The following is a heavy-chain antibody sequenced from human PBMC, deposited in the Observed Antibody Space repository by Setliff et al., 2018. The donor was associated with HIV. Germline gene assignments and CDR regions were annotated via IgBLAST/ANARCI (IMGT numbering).Heavy chain of an antibody. CDR3: ARDRAHYYDSSGQMPFDI. J-gene: IGHJ3*02. Sequence: GASVKVSCKASGGTFSSYAISWVRQAPGQGLEWMGGIIPIFGTANYAQKFQGRVTITTDESTSTAYMELSSLRSEDTAVYYCARDRAHYYDSSGQMPFDIWGQGIMVTVSS. CDR2: IIPIFGTA. V-gene: IGHV1-69*05. CDR1: GGTFSSYA. D-gene: IGHD3-22*01.